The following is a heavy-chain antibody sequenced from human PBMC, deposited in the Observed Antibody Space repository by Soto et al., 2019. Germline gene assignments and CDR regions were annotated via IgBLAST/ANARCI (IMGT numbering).Heavy chain of an antibody. J-gene: IGHJ4*02. CDR1: GYTFTGYY. CDR2: INPNSGGT. CDR3: AGRYSSGLDY. Sequence: QVQLVQSGAEVKKPGASVTVSCTASGYTFTGYYMHWVRQAPGQGLEWMGWINPNSGGTNYAREFQGRVTMPRDTSISTAYMELSRLSSDDTAVYYCAGRYSSGLDYWGQGTLVTVSS. D-gene: IGHD6-19*01. V-gene: IGHV1-2*02.